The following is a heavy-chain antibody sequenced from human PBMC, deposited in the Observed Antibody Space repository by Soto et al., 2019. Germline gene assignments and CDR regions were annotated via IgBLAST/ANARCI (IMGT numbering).Heavy chain of an antibody. J-gene: IGHJ6*02. CDR2: IHHSGSI. CDR3: AREDDGGDSFDV. CDR1: GGSISSDYYH. V-gene: IGHV4-30-4*08. D-gene: IGHD2-21*02. Sequence: SETLSLTCTVSGGSISSDYYHWTWIRQSPGKGLEWIGYIHHSGSILYNPSLKSRVTISVYTSKNQFSLHLSSVTASFSAVYFCAREDDGGDSFDVWGQGTTVTVSS.